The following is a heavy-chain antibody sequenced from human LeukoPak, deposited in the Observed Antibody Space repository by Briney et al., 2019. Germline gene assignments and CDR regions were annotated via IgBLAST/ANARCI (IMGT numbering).Heavy chain of an antibody. D-gene: IGHD6-6*01. CDR1: GGSISSSY. Sequence: SETLSLTCTVSGGSISSSYWSWIRQPAGKGLEWIGRIYTSGTTSYNPSLKSRVSISVDKSKNQLSLKVSSVTAADTAVYYCARLGYSSSSTGYYYYMDVWGEGTTVTVSS. V-gene: IGHV4-4*07. CDR2: IYTSGTT. CDR3: ARLGYSSSSTGYYYYMDV. J-gene: IGHJ6*03.